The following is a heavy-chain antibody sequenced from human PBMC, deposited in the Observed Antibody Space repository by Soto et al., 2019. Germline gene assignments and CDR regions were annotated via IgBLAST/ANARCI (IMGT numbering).Heavy chain of an antibody. CDR2: ISSSSSYI. J-gene: IGHJ4*02. Sequence: GGSLRLSCAASGFTFSSYGMNWVRQAPGKGLEWVSSISSSSSYIYYADSVKGRFTISRDNAKNSLNLQMNSLRAEDTALFYCAREIAAAGSGLYFDYWGQGTLVTVSS. CDR3: AREIAAAGSGLYFDY. V-gene: IGHV3-21*01. CDR1: GFTFSSYG. D-gene: IGHD6-13*01.